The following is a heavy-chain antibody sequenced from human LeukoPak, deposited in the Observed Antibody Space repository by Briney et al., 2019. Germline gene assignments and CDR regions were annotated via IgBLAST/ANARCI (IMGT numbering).Heavy chain of an antibody. V-gene: IGHV3-23*01. J-gene: IGHJ6*03. Sequence: GGSLRLSCAASGITFSNHAMSWVRQAPGKGLEWVSLVSGSGGNTYYGDSVKGRFTIARDSAENTVYLQMNSLSAEDTAVYYCAKGGEATVRDGYNYYYYYMEVWGRGTTVTVSS. CDR3: AKGGEATVRDGYNYYYYYMEV. CDR1: GITFSNHA. D-gene: IGHD5-24*01. CDR2: VSGSGGNT.